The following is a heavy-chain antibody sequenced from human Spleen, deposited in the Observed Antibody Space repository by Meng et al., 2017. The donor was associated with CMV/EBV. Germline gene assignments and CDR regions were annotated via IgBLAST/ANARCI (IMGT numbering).Heavy chain of an antibody. Sequence: GGSLRLSCAASGFSFSNAWMNWVRQAPGKGLEWVGRIKSETDGGTTDYAAPVKGRFTISRDDSKNTLFLQMNSLKTEDTAVYYCTLLYSGYDFPFDYWGQGTLVTVSS. V-gene: IGHV3-15*01. CDR2: IKSETDGGTT. D-gene: IGHD5-12*01. CDR3: TLLYSGYDFPFDY. CDR1: GFSFSNAW. J-gene: IGHJ4*02.